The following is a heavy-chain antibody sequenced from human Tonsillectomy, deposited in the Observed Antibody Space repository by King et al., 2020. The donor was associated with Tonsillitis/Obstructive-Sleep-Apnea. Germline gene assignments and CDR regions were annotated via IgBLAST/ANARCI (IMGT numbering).Heavy chain of an antibody. J-gene: IGHJ4*02. CDR1: GYSFTTYW. D-gene: IGHD2/OR15-2a*01. V-gene: IGHV5-51*01. CDR2: IYPGDYDT. Sequence: VQLVETGAEVKKSGESLKISCKGSGYSFTTYWIGWVRQMPGKGLEWMGIIYPGDYDTRYSPSFQGQVTISADKSFSTAYLQWSSLKDSDTAMYYCARGVIDLATIGVDYWGQGTLVTVSS. CDR3: ARGVIDLATIGVDY.